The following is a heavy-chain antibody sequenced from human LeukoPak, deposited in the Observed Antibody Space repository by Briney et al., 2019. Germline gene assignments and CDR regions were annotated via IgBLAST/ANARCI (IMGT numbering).Heavy chain of an antibody. CDR2: IYYSGST. D-gene: IGHD1-26*01. Sequence: SETLSLTCTVSGGSISSYYWSWIRQPPGKGLEWIGYIYYSGSTSYNPSLKSRVTISVDTSKKQFPLKLSSVTAADTAFYYCARYIVSYPHDAFDIWGQGTMVTVSS. J-gene: IGHJ3*02. CDR1: GGSISSYY. CDR3: ARYIVSYPHDAFDI. V-gene: IGHV4-59*01.